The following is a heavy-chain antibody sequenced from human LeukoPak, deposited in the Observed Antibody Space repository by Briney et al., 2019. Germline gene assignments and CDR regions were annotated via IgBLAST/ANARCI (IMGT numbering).Heavy chain of an antibody. CDR1: GFTFSSYS. D-gene: IGHD5-24*01. CDR3: ARDTGFNTFDY. Sequence: PGGSLRLSCAASGFTFSSYSMNWVRQAPGKGLEWVSYISSSSKTIYYADSVKGRVTISRDNARNSLDLQMDSLRAEDTAVYFCARDTGFNTFDYWGQGTLVTVSS. V-gene: IGHV3-48*04. CDR2: ISSSSKTI. J-gene: IGHJ4*02.